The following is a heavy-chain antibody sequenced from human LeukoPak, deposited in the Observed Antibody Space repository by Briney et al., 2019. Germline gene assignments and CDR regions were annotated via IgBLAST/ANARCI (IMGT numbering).Heavy chain of an antibody. V-gene: IGHV3-11*01. J-gene: IGHJ4*02. CDR2: ISSSGSTT. CDR3: AREMDGPYGSGSPLDY. CDR1: GFTFSEYY. D-gene: IGHD3-10*01. Sequence: GGSLRLSCAASGFTFSEYYMSWIRQAPGKGLEWVSYISSSGSTTYYADSVKGRFTISRDNAKNSLYLKMNSLRAEDTAVYYCAREMDGPYGSGSPLDYWGQGTLVTVSS.